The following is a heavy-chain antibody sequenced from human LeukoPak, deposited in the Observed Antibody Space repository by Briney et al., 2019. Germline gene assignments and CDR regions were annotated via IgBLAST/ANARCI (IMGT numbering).Heavy chain of an antibody. CDR1: GYTFTNYA. CDR3: ARGGDYYYASGSHFDY. J-gene: IGHJ4*02. D-gene: IGHD3-10*01. CDR2: INTGNGDS. V-gene: IGHV1-3*03. Sequence: ASVKVSCKASGYTFTNYAIHWVRQAPGQRLERMGWINTGNGDSRYSQDFQGRVTITRDASATSVYMQLTSLRSEDMAVYYCARGGDYYYASGSHFDYWGQGALVTVSS.